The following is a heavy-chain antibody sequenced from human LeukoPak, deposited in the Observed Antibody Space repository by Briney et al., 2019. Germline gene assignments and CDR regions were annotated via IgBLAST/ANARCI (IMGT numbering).Heavy chain of an antibody. D-gene: IGHD3-9*01. CDR1: GFTFSSYA. J-gene: IGHJ4*02. Sequence: PGGSLRLSCAASGFTFSSYAMSWVRQAPGKGLEWVSGISASGGSTHYADSVKGRFTISRDNSRNTVYLQMNSLRAEDTAVYYCARDRPSYDILTGHLYWGQGTLVTVSS. V-gene: IGHV3-23*01. CDR2: ISASGGST. CDR3: ARDRPSYDILTGHLY.